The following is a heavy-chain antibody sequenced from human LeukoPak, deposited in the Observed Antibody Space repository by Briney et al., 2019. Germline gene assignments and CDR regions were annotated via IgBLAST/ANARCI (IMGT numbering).Heavy chain of an antibody. CDR3: ARPSTVNAFDI. J-gene: IGHJ3*02. CDR2: IYPGDSDT. V-gene: IGHV5-51*01. D-gene: IGHD5/OR15-5a*01. Sequence: GESLNISCKGSGYSFTTYWIGWVRQKPGKGLEWMGIIYPGDSDTRYSTSFQGQVTISADKSISTAYLQWSSLKASDTAMYYCARPSTVNAFDIWGQGTMVTVSS. CDR1: GYSFTTYW.